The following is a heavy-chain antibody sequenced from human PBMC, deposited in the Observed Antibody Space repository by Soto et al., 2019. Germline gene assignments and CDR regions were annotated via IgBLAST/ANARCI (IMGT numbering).Heavy chain of an antibody. V-gene: IGHV3-7*01. CDR2: INQDGSEK. CDR1: GFTFSSQW. Sequence: GGSLRLSCAASGFTFSSQWMDWVRQAPGKGLEWVANINQDGSEKHYVDSVKGRFTISRDNSKNTLYLQVNSLRAEDTAVYYCARVQPAGYDFWSGYYMNPSDYYFDYWGQGTLVTVSS. CDR3: ARVQPAGYDFWSGYYMNPSDYYFDY. J-gene: IGHJ4*02. D-gene: IGHD3-3*01.